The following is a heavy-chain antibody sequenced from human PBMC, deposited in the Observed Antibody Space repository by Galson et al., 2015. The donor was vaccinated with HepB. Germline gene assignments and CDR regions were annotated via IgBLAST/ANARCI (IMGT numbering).Heavy chain of an antibody. CDR3: AKDSGVVVVPAAIPYNWFDP. D-gene: IGHD2-2*01. CDR1: GFTFSSYA. Sequence: SLRLSCAASGFTFSSYAMSWVRQAPGKGLEWVSAISGSGGSTYYADSVKGRFTISRDNSKNTLYLQMNSLRAEDTAVYYCAKDSGVVVVPAAIPYNWFDPWGQGTLVTVSS. J-gene: IGHJ5*02. V-gene: IGHV3-23*01. CDR2: ISGSGGST.